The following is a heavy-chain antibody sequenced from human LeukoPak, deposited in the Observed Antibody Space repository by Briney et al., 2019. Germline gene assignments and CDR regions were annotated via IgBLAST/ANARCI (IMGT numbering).Heavy chain of an antibody. CDR3: ARGKWELLTDY. CDR2: ISSSGSTI. CDR1: RFTFNDYG. D-gene: IGHD1-26*01. V-gene: IGHV3-48*03. Sequence: GGSLRLSCAASRFTFNDYGMSWVRQAPGKGLEWVSYISSSGSTIYYADSVKGRFTISRDNAKNSLYLQMNSLRAEDTAVYYCARGKWELLTDYWGQGTLVTVSS. J-gene: IGHJ4*02.